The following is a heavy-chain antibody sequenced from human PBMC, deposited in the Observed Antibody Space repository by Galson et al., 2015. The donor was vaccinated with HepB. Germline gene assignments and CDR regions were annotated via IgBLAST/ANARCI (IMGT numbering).Heavy chain of an antibody. Sequence: LRLSCAAPGFTFSSYGMHWVRQAPGKGLEWVAVIWYDGSNKYYADSVKGRFTISRDNSKNTLYLQMNSLRAEDTAVYYCARDRLVVTAIHHYYYGIDVWGQGTTVTVSS. CDR3: ARDRLVVTAIHHYYYGIDV. J-gene: IGHJ6*02. D-gene: IGHD2-21*02. CDR2: IWYDGSNK. CDR1: GFTFSSYG. V-gene: IGHV3-33*08.